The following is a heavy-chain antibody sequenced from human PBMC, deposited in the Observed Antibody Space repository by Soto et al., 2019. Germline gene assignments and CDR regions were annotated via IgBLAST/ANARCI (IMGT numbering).Heavy chain of an antibody. CDR2: ISYDGSNK. CDR1: GFTFSSYG. J-gene: IGHJ4*02. Sequence: QVQLVESGGGVVQPGRSLRLSCAASGFTFSSYGMHWVRQAPGKGLERVAVISYDGSNKYYADSVKGRFTISRDNSKNTLYLQMNSLRAEDTAVYYCAKGWVVRGIFDYWGQGTLVTVSS. D-gene: IGHD3-10*01. V-gene: IGHV3-30*18. CDR3: AKGWVVRGIFDY.